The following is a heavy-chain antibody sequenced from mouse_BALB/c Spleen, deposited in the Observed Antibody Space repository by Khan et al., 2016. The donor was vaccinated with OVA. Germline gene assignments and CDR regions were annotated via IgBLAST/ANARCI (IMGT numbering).Heavy chain of an antibody. CDR2: IIYSGST. Sequence: VQLKESGPGLVKPSQSLSLTCTVTGYSITSDYAWNWIRQFPGNQLEWMGYIIYSGSTSYNPSLKSRISITRDTSKNQFFLQLNSVTTEDTATYYCAREGYDYDYAMDYWGQGTSVTVSS. V-gene: IGHV3-2*02. D-gene: IGHD2-4*01. CDR1: GYSITSDYA. CDR3: AREGYDYDYAMDY. J-gene: IGHJ4*01.